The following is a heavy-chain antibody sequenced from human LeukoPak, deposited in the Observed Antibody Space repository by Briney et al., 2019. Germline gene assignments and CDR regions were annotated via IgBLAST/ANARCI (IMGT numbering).Heavy chain of an antibody. Sequence: ASVKVSCKASGGTFSSYAISWVRQAPGQGLEWMGGIIPIFGTANYAQKFQGRVTITTDESTSTAYMELSSLRSEDTAVYYCARYYCSSTSCWEGDYFDYWGQGTLVTVSS. D-gene: IGHD2-2*01. CDR2: IIPIFGTA. CDR3: ARYYCSSTSCWEGDYFDY. CDR1: GGTFSSYA. J-gene: IGHJ4*02. V-gene: IGHV1-69*05.